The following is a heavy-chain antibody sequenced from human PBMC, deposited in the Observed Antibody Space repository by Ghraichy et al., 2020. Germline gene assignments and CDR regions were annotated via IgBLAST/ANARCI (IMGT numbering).Heavy chain of an antibody. Sequence: SQTLSLTCTVSGGSISSYYWSWIRQPPGKGLEWIGYIYYSGSTNYNPSLKSRVTISVDTSKNQFSLKLSSVTAADTAVYYCARHRQLVPYFDYWGQGTLVTVSS. J-gene: IGHJ4*02. CDR1: GGSISSYY. CDR2: IYYSGST. CDR3: ARHRQLVPYFDY. V-gene: IGHV4-59*08. D-gene: IGHD6-13*01.